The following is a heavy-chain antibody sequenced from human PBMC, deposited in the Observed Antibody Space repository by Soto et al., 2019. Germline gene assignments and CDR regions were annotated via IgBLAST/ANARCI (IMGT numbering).Heavy chain of an antibody. D-gene: IGHD6-13*01. Sequence: GASVKVSCKASGGTFSSYAISWVRQAPGQGLEWMGGIIPIFGTANYAQKFQGRVAITADESTSTAYMELSSLRSEDTAVYYCARARIAAAGFWAPVVYWGQGTLVNVAS. J-gene: IGHJ4*02. CDR1: GGTFSSYA. CDR2: IIPIFGTA. V-gene: IGHV1-69*13. CDR3: ARARIAAAGFWAPVVY.